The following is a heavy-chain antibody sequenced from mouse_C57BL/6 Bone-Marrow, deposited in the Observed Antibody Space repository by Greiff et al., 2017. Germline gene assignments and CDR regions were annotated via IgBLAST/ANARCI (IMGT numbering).Heavy chain of an antibody. CDR3: DRGDYGTGDWFAY. CDR1: GFTINDYY. Sequence: VQLQQSGAELVKPGASVKLSCTASGFTINDYYMHWVKQRTEQGLEWIGRIDPEDGDTKYAPKFQGKATITADTSSNTAYMQLSSLTSEDTAVYYCDRGDYGTGDWFAYWGQGTLVTVSA. V-gene: IGHV14-2*01. J-gene: IGHJ3*01. CDR2: IDPEDGDT. D-gene: IGHD1-1*01.